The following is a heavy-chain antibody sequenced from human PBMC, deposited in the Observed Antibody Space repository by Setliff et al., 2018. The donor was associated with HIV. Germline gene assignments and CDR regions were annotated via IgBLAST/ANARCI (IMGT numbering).Heavy chain of an antibody. Sequence: PSETLSLTCAVFGGSFTDIGGSFTDYYWIWIRQPPGKGLEWIGEINHSGSTHYNPSLKSRFTISVDTSKNQFSLKVNSVTAADTAVYYCARGGRSTVTQWAWFDPWGQGTLVTVSS. CDR3: ARGGRSTVTQWAWFDP. CDR2: INHSGST. D-gene: IGHD4-17*01. J-gene: IGHJ5*02. CDR1: GGSFTDIGGSFTDYY. V-gene: IGHV4-34*01.